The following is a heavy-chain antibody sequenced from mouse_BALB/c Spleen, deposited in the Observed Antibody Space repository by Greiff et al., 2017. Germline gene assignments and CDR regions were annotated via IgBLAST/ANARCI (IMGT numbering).Heavy chain of an antibody. CDR2: INPGSSTI. V-gene: IGHV4-2*02. CDR1: GFDFSRYW. J-gene: IGHJ4*01. CDR3: ARHGYAMEY. D-gene: IGHD2-2*01. Sequence: EVQGVESGGGLVQPGGSLNLSCAASGFDFSRYWMSWARQAPGKGQEWIGEINPGSSTINYTPSLTDKFIISRDNAKNTLYLQMSKVRSEDTALYYCARHGYAMEYWGQGTSVTVSS.